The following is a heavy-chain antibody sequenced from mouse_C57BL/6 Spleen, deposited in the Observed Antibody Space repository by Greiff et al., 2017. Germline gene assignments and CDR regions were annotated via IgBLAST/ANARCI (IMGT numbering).Heavy chain of an antibody. CDR3: ARSKDGNYGFAY. V-gene: IGHV1-64*01. CDR1: GYTFTSYW. D-gene: IGHD2-1*01. CDR2: IHPNSGST. Sequence: VQLQQSGAELVKPGASVKLSCKASGYTFTSYWMHWVKQRPGQGLEWIGMIHPNSGSTNYNEKFKSKATLTVDKSSSTAYMQLSSLTSEDSAVYYCARSKDGNYGFAYWGQGTLVTVSA. J-gene: IGHJ3*01.